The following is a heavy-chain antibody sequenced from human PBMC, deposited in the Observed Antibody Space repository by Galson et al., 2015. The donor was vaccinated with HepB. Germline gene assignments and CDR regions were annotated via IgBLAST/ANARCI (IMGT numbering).Heavy chain of an antibody. Sequence: SVKVSCKASGYTFTSYGISWVRQAPGQGLEWMGWISAYSGNTNYAQKLQGRVTMTTDTSTSTAYMELRSLRSDDTAVYYCALSRDGYNWGYWGQGTLVTVSS. CDR3: ALSRDGYNWGY. CDR2: ISAYSGNT. CDR1: GYTFTSYG. J-gene: IGHJ4*02. D-gene: IGHD5-24*01. V-gene: IGHV1-18*04.